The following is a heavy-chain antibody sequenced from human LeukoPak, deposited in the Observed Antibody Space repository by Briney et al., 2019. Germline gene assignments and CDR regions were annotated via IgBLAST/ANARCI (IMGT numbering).Heavy chain of an antibody. D-gene: IGHD3-3*01. Sequence: ASVKVSCKASGYTFTGYYMHWVRPAPGQGVEWMGWINPNSGGTNYAQKFQGRVTMTRDTSISTAYMELSRLRSDDTAVYYCARAMNSTYYDFWSGPPIYYYYGMDVWGQGTTVTVSS. V-gene: IGHV1-2*02. CDR1: GYTFTGYY. J-gene: IGHJ6*02. CDR3: ARAMNSTYYDFWSGPPIYYYYGMDV. CDR2: INPNSGGT.